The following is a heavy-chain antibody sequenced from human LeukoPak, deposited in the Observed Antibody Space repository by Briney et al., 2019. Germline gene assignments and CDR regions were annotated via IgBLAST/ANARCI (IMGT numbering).Heavy chain of an antibody. Sequence: GGSLRLSCAASGFTFSSCWMSWVRQAPGKGLEWVANIKQDGSEKYYVDSVKGRFTISRDNAKNSLYLQMNSLRAEDTAVYYCATLSTSFDYWGQGTLVTVSS. CDR3: ATLSTSFDY. CDR1: GFTFSSCW. D-gene: IGHD2/OR15-2a*01. CDR2: IKQDGSEK. J-gene: IGHJ4*02. V-gene: IGHV3-7*03.